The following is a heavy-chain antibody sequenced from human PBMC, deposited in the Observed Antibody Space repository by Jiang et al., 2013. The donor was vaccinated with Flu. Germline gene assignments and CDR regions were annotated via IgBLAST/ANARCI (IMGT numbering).Heavy chain of an antibody. J-gene: IGHJ5*02. CDR2: FDPEDGET. CDR3: ATVGHCTNGVCLLRWFDP. CDR1: GYTLTELS. Sequence: GAEVKKPGASVKVSCKVSGYTLTELSMHWVRQAPGKGLEWMGGFDPEDGETIYAQKFQGRVTMTEDTSTDTAYMELSSLRSEDTAVYYCATVGHCTNGVCLLRWFDPWGQGTLVTVSS. V-gene: IGHV1-24*01. D-gene: IGHD2-8*01.